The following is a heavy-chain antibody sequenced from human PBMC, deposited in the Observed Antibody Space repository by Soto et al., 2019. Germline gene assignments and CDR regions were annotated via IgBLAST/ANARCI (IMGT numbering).Heavy chain of an antibody. D-gene: IGHD2-2*01. J-gene: IGHJ4*02. CDR2: IYYSGNT. CDR1: GDSISSSSYY. CDR3: ARRDPGGASMPY. Sequence: SETLSLTCTVFGDSISSSSYYWSWIRQPPGKGLEWIGSIYYSGNTYYNPSLKSRVTISVDTSKNQFSLKLTSVTAADTAIYYCARRDPGGASMPYWGKGTKVTVS. V-gene: IGHV4-39*01.